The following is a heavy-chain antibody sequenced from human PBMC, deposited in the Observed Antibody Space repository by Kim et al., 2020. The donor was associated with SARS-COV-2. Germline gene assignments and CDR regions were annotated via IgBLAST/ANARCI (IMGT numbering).Heavy chain of an antibody. D-gene: IGHD2-15*01. V-gene: IGHV3-72*01. Sequence: GGSLRLSCAASGFILSDHQMDWVRQAPGKGLEWVGRIRDKANSYTTEYASSVKGRFTISRDDSKNSLYLQLNSLKTEDTAVYYCAAARGRVDIWGQGTLVTVSS. CDR2: IRDKANSYTT. J-gene: IGHJ4*02. CDR1: GFILSDHQ. CDR3: AAARGRVDI.